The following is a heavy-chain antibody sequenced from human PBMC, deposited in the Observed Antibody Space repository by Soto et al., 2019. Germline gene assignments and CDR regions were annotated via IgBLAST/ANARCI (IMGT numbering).Heavy chain of an antibody. CDR1: GGSISSYY. Sequence: SETLSLTCTVSGGSISSYYWSWIRQPPGKGLEWIGYIYYSGSTNYNPSLKSRVTISVDTSKNQFSLKLSSVTAADTAVYYCARDRRRYFDWALHDAFDIWDQGTMVTVSS. CDR2: IYYSGST. V-gene: IGHV4-59*01. CDR3: ARDRRRYFDWALHDAFDI. D-gene: IGHD3-9*01. J-gene: IGHJ3*02.